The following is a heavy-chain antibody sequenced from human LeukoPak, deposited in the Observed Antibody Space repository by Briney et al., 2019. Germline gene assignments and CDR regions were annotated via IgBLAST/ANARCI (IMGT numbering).Heavy chain of an antibody. J-gene: IGHJ4*02. Sequence: GGSLRLSCAASGFTFSSYSMNWVRQAPGKGLEWVSSISSSSTYIYYADSVKGRFTISRDNAKNSLYLQMNSLRAEDTAVYYCARAAMAKRYYFDYWGQGTLVTVSS. CDR2: ISSSSTYI. CDR1: GFTFSSYS. V-gene: IGHV3-21*01. D-gene: IGHD5-18*01. CDR3: ARAAMAKRYYFDY.